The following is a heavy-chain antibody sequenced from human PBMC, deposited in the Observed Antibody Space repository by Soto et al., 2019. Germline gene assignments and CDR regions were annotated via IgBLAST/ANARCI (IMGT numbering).Heavy chain of an antibody. V-gene: IGHV3-21*01. CDR3: AREVPDPTTGVPWLDP. J-gene: IGHJ5*02. CDR2: ISPSSSFV. D-gene: IGHD4-17*01. CDR1: VFSCSSYG. Sequence: PWGSLRLSGVASVFSCSSYGMTWVRQAPGKGLEWVSSISPSSSFVNYADSVQGRFTISRDTAKKSLFLQMSSLRAEDTAVYYCAREVPDPTTGVPWLDPWGQGTLVTVSS.